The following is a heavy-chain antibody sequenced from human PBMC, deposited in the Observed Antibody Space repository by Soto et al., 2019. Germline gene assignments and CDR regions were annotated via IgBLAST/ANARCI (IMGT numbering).Heavy chain of an antibody. V-gene: IGHV1-18*01. CDR2: ISAYNGNT. D-gene: IGHD3-22*01. CDR1: GYTFTSYG. Sequence: GASVKVSCKASGYTFTSYGISWVRQAPGQGLEWMGWISAYNGNTNYAQKLQGRVTMTTDTSTSTAYMELRSLRSDDTAVYYCARDDYDSSGYSDVYYYGMDVWGQGTTVTVS. J-gene: IGHJ6*02. CDR3: ARDDYDSSGYSDVYYYGMDV.